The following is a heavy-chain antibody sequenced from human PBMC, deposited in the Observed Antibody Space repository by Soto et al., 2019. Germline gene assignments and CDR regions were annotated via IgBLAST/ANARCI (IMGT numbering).Heavy chain of an antibody. Sequence: PGESLKISCKGSGYSFTSYWIGWVRQMPGKGLEWMGIIYPGDSDTRYSPSFQGQVTISADKSISTAYLQWSSLKASGTAMYYCARHAFYYGSGSYSDGMDVWGQETTVTVSS. CDR3: ARHAFYYGSGSYSDGMDV. CDR2: IYPGDSDT. J-gene: IGHJ6*02. CDR1: GYSFTSYW. D-gene: IGHD3-10*01. V-gene: IGHV5-51*01.